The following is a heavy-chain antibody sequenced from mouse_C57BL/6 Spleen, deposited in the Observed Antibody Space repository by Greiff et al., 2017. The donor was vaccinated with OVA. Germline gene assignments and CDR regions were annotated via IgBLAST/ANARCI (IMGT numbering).Heavy chain of an antibody. V-gene: IGHV1-50*01. CDR3: ARNFDY. CDR2: LDPSDRYT. CDR1: GYTFTSYW. J-gene: IGHJ2*01. Sequence: QVQLQQSGAELVKPGASVKLSCKASGYTFTSYWMQWVKQRPGQGLEWIGELDPSDRYTNYNQKFKGKATLTVDTSSSTAYMQLSSLTSEDSAVYYCARNFDYWGQGTTLTVSS.